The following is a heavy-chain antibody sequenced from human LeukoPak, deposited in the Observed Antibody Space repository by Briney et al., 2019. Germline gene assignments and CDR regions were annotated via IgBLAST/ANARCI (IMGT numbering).Heavy chain of an antibody. Sequence: ASAKVSCKASGYIFTGHYMHWVRQAPGQGLEWMGWINPNSGGTKYAQKFQGRVNMTRDTSISTTYMELRRLTSDDTAVYYCARDISAGIYMYEYWGQGSLVTVSS. CDR3: ARDISAGIYMYEY. J-gene: IGHJ4*02. CDR1: GYIFTGHY. D-gene: IGHD2-15*01. CDR2: INPNSGGT. V-gene: IGHV1-2*02.